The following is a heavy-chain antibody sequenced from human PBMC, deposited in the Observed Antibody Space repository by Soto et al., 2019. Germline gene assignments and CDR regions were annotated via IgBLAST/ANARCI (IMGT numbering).Heavy chain of an antibody. J-gene: IGHJ2*01. CDR1: GFTFSGYG. V-gene: IGHV3-30*18. D-gene: IGHD6-13*01. CDR3: AKDRGPSSSSYWYFDL. Sequence: GGSLRLSCPASGFTFSGYGMHWVRQAPGKGLEWVAVISYDGSNKYYADSVKGRFTISRDNSKNTLYLQMNSLRAEDTAVYYCAKDRGPSSSSYWYFDLWGRGTLVTVSS. CDR2: ISYDGSNK.